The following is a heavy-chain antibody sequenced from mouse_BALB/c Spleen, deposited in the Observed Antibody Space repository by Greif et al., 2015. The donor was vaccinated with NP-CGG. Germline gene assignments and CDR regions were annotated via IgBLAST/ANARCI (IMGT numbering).Heavy chain of an antibody. Sequence: VQLQQSGAELVRSGASVKLSCTASGFNIKDYYMHWVKQRPEQGLEWIGWIDPENGDTEYAPKFQGKATMTADASSNTAYLQLSSLTSEDTAVYYCNVGRGYAMDYWGQGTSVTVSS. CDR3: NVGRGYAMDY. CDR1: GFNIKDYY. J-gene: IGHJ4*01. V-gene: IGHV14-4*02. CDR2: IDPENGDT.